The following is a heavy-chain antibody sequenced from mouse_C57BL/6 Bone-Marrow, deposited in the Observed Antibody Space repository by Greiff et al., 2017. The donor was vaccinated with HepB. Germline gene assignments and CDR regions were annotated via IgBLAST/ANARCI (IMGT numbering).Heavy chain of an antibody. D-gene: IGHD2-4*01. V-gene: IGHV1-50*01. CDR2: IDPSDSYT. J-gene: IGHJ2*01. CDR1: GYTFTSYW. CDR3: ANDYDDY. Sequence: QVQLQQPGAELVKPGATVKLSCKASGYTFTSYWMQWAKQRPGQGLEWIGEIDPSDSYTNYNQKFKGKATLTVDTSSSTAYMQLSSLTSEDSAVYYCANDYDDYWGQGTTLTVSS.